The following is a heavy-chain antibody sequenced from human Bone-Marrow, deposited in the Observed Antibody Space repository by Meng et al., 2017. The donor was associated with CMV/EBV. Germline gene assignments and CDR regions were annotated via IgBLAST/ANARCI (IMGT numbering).Heavy chain of an antibody. Sequence: ASVKVSCKASGYTFTSYGISWVRQAPGQGLEWMGWISAYNGNTNYAQKLQGRVTMTTDTSTSTAYMELRSLRSDDTAVYYCARDRRITMVRGVTLVGMDVWAQGTTVTVSS. CDR2: ISAYNGNT. CDR1: GYTFTSYG. CDR3: ARDRRITMVRGVTLVGMDV. J-gene: IGHJ6*02. V-gene: IGHV1-18*01. D-gene: IGHD3-10*01.